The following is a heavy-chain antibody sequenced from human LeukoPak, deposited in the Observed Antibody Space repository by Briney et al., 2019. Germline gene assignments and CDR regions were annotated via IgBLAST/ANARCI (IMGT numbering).Heavy chain of an antibody. CDR3: AKDGGRYYDSSGYRGDY. D-gene: IGHD3-22*01. J-gene: IGHJ4*02. V-gene: IGHV3-23*01. Sequence: GGSLRLSCAASGFTFSSYAMSWVRQAPGKGLEWVSAISGSGGSTYYADSVKGRFTISRDNSKNTLYLQMNSLGAEDTAVYYCAKDGGRYYDSSGYRGDYWGQGTLVTVSS. CDR2: ISGSGGST. CDR1: GFTFSSYA.